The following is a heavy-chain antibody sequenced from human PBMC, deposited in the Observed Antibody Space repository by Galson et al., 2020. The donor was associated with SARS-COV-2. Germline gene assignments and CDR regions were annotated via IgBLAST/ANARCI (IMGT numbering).Heavy chain of an antibody. CDR3: AAFVGNNPAY. V-gene: IGHV1-58*01. J-gene: IGHJ4*02. D-gene: IGHD1-26*01. CDR1: GFSFTASA. CDR2: IVVGSGKT. Sequence: SVKVSCRTSGFSFTASAVQWVRQARGQRLEWIGWIVVGSGKTNYAQKFQERVTITRDMSTSTAYMEMSSLRSEDTAVYYCAAFVGNNPAYWGQGTLVTVSS.